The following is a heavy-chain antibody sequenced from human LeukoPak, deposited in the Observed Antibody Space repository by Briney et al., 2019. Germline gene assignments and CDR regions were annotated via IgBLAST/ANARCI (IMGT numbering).Heavy chain of an antibody. V-gene: IGHV3-74*03. J-gene: IGHJ4*02. CDR2: ISPDGSTT. CDR3: ARDVRTDY. D-gene: IGHD2-2*01. Sequence: PGGSLRLSCAVSGFTFSSSSMNWVRQAPGKGLMWVSRISPDGSTTLYADSVKGRFTISRDNAKNLLYLQMNSLRAEDTAVYYCARDVRTDYWGQGTLVTVSS. CDR1: GFTFSSSS.